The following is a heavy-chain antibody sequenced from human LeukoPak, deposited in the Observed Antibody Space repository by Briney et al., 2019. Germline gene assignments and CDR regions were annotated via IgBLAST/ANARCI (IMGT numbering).Heavy chain of an antibody. V-gene: IGHV1-2*02. Sequence: ASVKVSCKASGYTFTGYYMHWVRQAPGQGLEWMGWINPNSGGTNYAQKFQGRVTMTRDTSISTAYMELRNLKSDDTAVYYCARDRGADGWFDPWGQGTLVTVSS. CDR3: ARDRGADGWFDP. J-gene: IGHJ5*02. CDR2: INPNSGGT. CDR1: GYTFTGYY. D-gene: IGHD1-26*01.